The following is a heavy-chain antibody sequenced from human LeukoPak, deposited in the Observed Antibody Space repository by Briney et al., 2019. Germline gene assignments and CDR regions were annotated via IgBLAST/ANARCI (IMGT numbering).Heavy chain of an antibody. V-gene: IGHV4-59*08. D-gene: IGHD3-22*01. J-gene: IGHJ4*02. Sequence: PSETLSLTCAVSGGSISNYYWTWIRQPPGKGLEWIGYIYYSGSTNYNPSLKSRVTISVDTSKNQFSLKLSSVTAADTAVYYCARHVERNYYDSSGYSFDYWGQGTLVTVSS. CDR3: ARHVERNYYDSSGYSFDY. CDR1: GGSISNYY. CDR2: IYYSGST.